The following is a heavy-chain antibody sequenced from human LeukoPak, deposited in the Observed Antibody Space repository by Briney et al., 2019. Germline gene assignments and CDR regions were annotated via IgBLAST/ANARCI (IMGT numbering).Heavy chain of an antibody. CDR2: ISSSGHST. D-gene: IGHD3-22*01. CDR1: GFTFTDYA. J-gene: IGHJ4*02. V-gene: IGHV3-23*01. CDR3: TGSNYDSSGYYRDY. Sequence: GGSLRLSCAASGFTFTDYAMSWVRQVPGKGLEWVSTISSSGHSTYYTDSVKGRFTVSRDNSENTVFLQMNSLRAEDTAVYYCTGSNYDSSGYYRDYWGQGTLVTVSS.